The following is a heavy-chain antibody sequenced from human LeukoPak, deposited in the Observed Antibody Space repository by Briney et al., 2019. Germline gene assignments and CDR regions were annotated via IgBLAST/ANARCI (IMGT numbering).Heavy chain of an antibody. V-gene: IGHV1-2*02. CDR3: AREDESSSSDPFIDY. D-gene: IGHD6-6*01. J-gene: IGHJ4*02. CDR2: INPNSGGT. CDR1: GYTFTGYY. Sequence: GASVKVSCKASGYTFTGYYMHWVRQAPGQGLEWMGWINPNSGGTNYAQKFQGRVTMTRDTSISTAYMELSRLRSDDTAVYYCAREDESSSSDPFIDYWGQGTLVTVSS.